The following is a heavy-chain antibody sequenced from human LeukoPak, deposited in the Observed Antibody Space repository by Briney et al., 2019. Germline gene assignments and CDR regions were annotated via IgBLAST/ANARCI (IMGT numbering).Heavy chain of an antibody. J-gene: IGHJ4*02. CDR1: GGSISSSSYY. CDR3: ARGGGYSGYDFGY. Sequence: SETLSLTCTVSGGSISSSSYYWGWIRQPPGKGLEWIGSIYYSGSTYYNPSLKSRVTISVDTSKNQFSLNLSSVTAADTAVYYCARGGGYSGYDFGYWGQGALVTVSS. D-gene: IGHD5-12*01. CDR2: IYYSGST. V-gene: IGHV4-39*07.